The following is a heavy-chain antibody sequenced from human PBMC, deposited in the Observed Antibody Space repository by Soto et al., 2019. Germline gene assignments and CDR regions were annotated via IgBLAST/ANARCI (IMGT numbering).Heavy chain of an antibody. Sequence: EVQLVESGGGVLRPGGSLRLSCAASGFTFDDYGMSWARQAPGKGLEWVSGVNWNGGSTGYADSVKGRFTISRDNAKNSLYLQMNSMRAEDTAFYYCVRGASLNFDYWGQGTLVTVSS. CDR3: VRGASLNFDY. CDR2: VNWNGGST. D-gene: IGHD1-26*01. CDR1: GFTFDDYG. V-gene: IGHV3-20*04. J-gene: IGHJ4*02.